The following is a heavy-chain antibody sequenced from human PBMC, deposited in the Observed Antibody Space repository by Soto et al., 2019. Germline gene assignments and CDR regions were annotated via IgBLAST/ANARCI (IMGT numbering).Heavy chain of an antibody. J-gene: IGHJ4*02. CDR1: GFTFSSYG. CDR3: AKDTDRYSSGWYTENY. CDR2: ISYDGSNK. D-gene: IGHD6-19*01. V-gene: IGHV3-30*18. Sequence: GGSLRLSCAASGFTFSSYGMHWVRQAPGKGLEWVAVISYDGSNKYYADSVKGRFTISRDNSKNTLYLQMNSLRAEDTAVYYCAKDTDRYSSGWYTENYWGQGTLVTV.